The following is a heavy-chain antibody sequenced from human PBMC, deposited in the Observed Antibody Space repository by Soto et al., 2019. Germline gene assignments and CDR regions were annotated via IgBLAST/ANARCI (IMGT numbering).Heavy chain of an antibody. CDR2: IKQDGSEK. CDR1: GFTFSSYW. J-gene: IGHJ5*02. Sequence: EVQLVESGGGLVQPGGSLRLSCAASGFTFSSYWMSWVRQAPGKGLEWVANIKQDGSEKYYVDSVKGRFTITRDNAKNSLYLQMNSLRAEDTAVYYCARSGGDMIPRWNNHWGQGTLVTVSS. D-gene: IGHD3-22*01. V-gene: IGHV3-7*01. CDR3: ARSGGDMIPRWNNH.